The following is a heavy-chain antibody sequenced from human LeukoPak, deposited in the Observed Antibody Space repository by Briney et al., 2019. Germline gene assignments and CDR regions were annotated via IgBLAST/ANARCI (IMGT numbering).Heavy chain of an antibody. D-gene: IGHD2-2*01. CDR2: INPSGGGT. Sequence: ASVKVSCKASGYTFTSYYMHWVRQAPGQGLEWMGIINPSGGGTSYAQKFQGRVTMTRDTSTSTVYMELSSLRSEDTAVYYCAIPTTSHYPFDYWGQGTLVTVSS. J-gene: IGHJ4*02. V-gene: IGHV1-46*01. CDR3: AIPTTSHYPFDY. CDR1: GYTFTSYY.